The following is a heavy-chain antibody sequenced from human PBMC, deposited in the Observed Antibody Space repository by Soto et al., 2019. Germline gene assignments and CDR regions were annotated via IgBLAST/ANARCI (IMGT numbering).Heavy chain of an antibody. Sequence: SETLSLTCAVYGGSFSGYYWSWIRQPPGKGLEWIGEINHSGSTNYNPSLKSRVTISVDTSKNQLSLKLSSVTAADTAVYYCARVSRSYGNYYYYGMDVWGQGTTVTVSS. CDR2: INHSGST. V-gene: IGHV4-34*01. CDR1: GGSFSGYY. D-gene: IGHD5-18*01. CDR3: ARVSRSYGNYYYYGMDV. J-gene: IGHJ6*02.